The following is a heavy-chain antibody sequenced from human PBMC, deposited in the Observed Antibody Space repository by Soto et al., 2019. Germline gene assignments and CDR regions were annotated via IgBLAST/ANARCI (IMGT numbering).Heavy chain of an antibody. CDR3: AKIGLEYYDGSGFSFHEAFEI. Sequence: QFQLQESGPGLVRPSETLSLTCSVSGGSFSSPNYYWGWIRQAPGKGLEWIGSIYHKGRTYYNPALPTRISMPIATSTTQSSLNVRSVPAAATAVYYSAKIGLEYYDGSGFSFHEAFEIWGQGTKVIVSS. V-gene: IGHV4-39*01. D-gene: IGHD3-22*01. CDR2: IYHKGRT. CDR1: GGSFSSPNYY. J-gene: IGHJ3*02.